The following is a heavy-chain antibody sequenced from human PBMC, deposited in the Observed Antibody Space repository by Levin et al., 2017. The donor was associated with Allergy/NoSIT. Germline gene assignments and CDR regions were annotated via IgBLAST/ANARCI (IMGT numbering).Heavy chain of an antibody. D-gene: IGHD5-24*01. Sequence: PGGSLRLSCAASGFTFSDYYMSWIRQAPGKGLEWVSYISSSGSTIYYADSVKGRFTISRDNAKNSLYLQMNSLRAEDTAVYYCARSYVSRWLQPHGLVGMLCGMDVWGQGTTVTVSS. CDR3: ARSYVSRWLQPHGLVGMLCGMDV. V-gene: IGHV3-11*01. CDR1: GFTFSDYY. CDR2: ISSSGSTI. J-gene: IGHJ6*02.